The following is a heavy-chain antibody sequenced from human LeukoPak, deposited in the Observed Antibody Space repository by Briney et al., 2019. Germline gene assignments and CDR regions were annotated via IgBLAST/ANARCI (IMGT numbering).Heavy chain of an antibody. CDR3: ARSSDSLYYYYGMDV. CDR2: IYTSGST. Sequence: SETLSLTCTVSGGSISSYYWSWIRQPAGKGREWIGRIYTSGSTNYNPSLKSRVTMSVDTSKNQFSLKLSSVTAADTAVYYCARSSDSLYYYYGMDVWGQGTTVTVSS. CDR1: GGSISSYY. J-gene: IGHJ6*02. D-gene: IGHD3-10*01. V-gene: IGHV4-4*07.